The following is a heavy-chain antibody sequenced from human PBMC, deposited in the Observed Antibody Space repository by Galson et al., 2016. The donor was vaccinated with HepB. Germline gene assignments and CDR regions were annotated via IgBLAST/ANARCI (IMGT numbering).Heavy chain of an antibody. Sequence: TLSLTCTVSGGSISSGGYYWSWIRQHPGKGLEWIGYIYYSGSTYYNPSLKSRVTISVDTSKNQFSLRLSSVTAADTAVYYWARAPEWFRANWFDPWGQGTLVTVSS. CDR3: ARAPEWFRANWFDP. D-gene: IGHD3-10*01. V-gene: IGHV4-31*03. J-gene: IGHJ5*02. CDR2: IYYSGST. CDR1: GGSISSGGYY.